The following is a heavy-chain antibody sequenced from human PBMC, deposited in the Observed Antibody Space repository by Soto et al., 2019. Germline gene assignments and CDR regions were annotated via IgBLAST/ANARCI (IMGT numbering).Heavy chain of an antibody. CDR2: IYYSGST. CDR1: GGSLSTYY. J-gene: IGHJ4*02. V-gene: IGHV4-59*01. Sequence: QVQLQESGPGLVKPSETLSLTCTVSGGSLSTYYWSWLRQPPGKGLEWIGYIYYSGSTNYNPSLTSRVTISVDSSKNQFSLKLSSVTAADTAVYYCARGQWPNFDYWGQGTLVTVSS. CDR3: ARGQWPNFDY. D-gene: IGHD6-19*01.